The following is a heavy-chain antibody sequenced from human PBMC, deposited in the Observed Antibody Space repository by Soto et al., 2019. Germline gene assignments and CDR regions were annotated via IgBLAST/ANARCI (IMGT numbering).Heavy chain of an antibody. V-gene: IGHV1-3*01. CDR2: INSGSGNT. D-gene: IGHD2-15*01. J-gene: IGHJ1*01. CDR3: ATASPLWVGEFGGCAVQH. CDR1: GYTFTPYP. Sequence: QVQLVQSGAEVKKPGASVKVSCKASGYTFTPYPIHWVRQAPGQRLEWMGWINSGSGNTKYSQKFQGRVTLSRDTTASTAYVEVTLFRSEDTAGYYCATASPLWVGEFGGCAVQHWGQGTLVTVSS.